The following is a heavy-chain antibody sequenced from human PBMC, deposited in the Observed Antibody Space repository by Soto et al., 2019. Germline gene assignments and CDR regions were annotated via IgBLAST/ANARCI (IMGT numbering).Heavy chain of an antibody. J-gene: IGHJ6*03. Sequence: VQLVESGGGLVQPGGSLRLSCAASGFTFSDHYMDWVRQAPGKGLEWVGRTRNKANSYTTEYAASVKGRVTISRDESKNSLYLQMNSLTTEDTAVYYCARDNELSGTYYMDVWGKGTTVTVSS. CDR1: GFTFSDHY. D-gene: IGHD3-16*02. V-gene: IGHV3-72*01. CDR2: TRNKANSYTT. CDR3: ARDNELSGTYYMDV.